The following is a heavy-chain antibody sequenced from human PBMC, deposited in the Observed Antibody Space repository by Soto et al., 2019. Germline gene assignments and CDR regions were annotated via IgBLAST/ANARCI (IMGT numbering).Heavy chain of an antibody. CDR3: AMAGTIASDAFDI. CDR2: MNPNSGNT. CDR1: GYTFTSYD. V-gene: IGHV1-8*01. Sequence: GASVKVSCKASGYTFTSYDINWVRQATGQGLEWMGWMNPNSGNTGYAQKFQGRVTMARNTSISTAYMELSSLRSEDTAVYYCAMAGTIASDAFDIWGQGTMVTVSS. D-gene: IGHD6-19*01. J-gene: IGHJ3*02.